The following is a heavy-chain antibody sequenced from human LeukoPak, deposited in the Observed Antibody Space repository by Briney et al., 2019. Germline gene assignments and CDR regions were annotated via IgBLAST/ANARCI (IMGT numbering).Heavy chain of an antibody. Sequence: PGGSLRLSCATSGFTFSNYEMTWVRQAPGKGLEWISYISDSGSFIDYADSVKGRFTISRDNAKNSVYLQMNSLRAEDTALYYCARGSGSSWYFYFDYWGQGTLVTVSS. CDR1: GFTFSNYE. V-gene: IGHV3-48*03. D-gene: IGHD6-13*01. J-gene: IGHJ4*02. CDR2: ISDSGSFI. CDR3: ARGSGSSWYFYFDY.